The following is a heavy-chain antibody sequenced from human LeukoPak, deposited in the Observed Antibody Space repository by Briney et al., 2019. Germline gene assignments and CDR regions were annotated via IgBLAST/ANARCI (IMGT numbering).Heavy chain of an antibody. CDR1: GFTFDDYG. V-gene: IGHV3-20*04. J-gene: IGHJ4*02. D-gene: IGHD4-17*01. CDR2: INWNGGST. Sequence: PGGSLRLSCVASGFTFDDYGMGWVRQAPGKGLEWVSGINWNGGSTGYADSMKGRFTISRDNAKKSLYLQMNSLRADDTAVYYCARDRLHYGEYEKTLDYWGQGTLVTVSS. CDR3: ARDRLHYGEYEKTLDY.